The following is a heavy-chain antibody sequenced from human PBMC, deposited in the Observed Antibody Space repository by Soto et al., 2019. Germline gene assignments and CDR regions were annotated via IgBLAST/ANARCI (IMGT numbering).Heavy chain of an antibody. CDR2: IIPIFATV. V-gene: IGHV1-69*13. Sequence: GASVKVSCKASGGSFSSSPISWVRQAPGQGLEWMAGIIPIFATVHYAQKFQGRVTITADESTSTAYMELTSLRSEDTAVYFCARGGRGYSSAPRYYFDYWGQGTLVTVS. J-gene: IGHJ4*02. CDR1: GGSFSSSP. CDR3: ARGGRGYSSAPRYYFDY. D-gene: IGHD5-18*01.